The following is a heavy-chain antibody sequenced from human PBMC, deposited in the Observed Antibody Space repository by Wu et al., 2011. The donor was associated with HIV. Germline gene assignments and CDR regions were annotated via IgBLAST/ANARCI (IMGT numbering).Heavy chain of an antibody. CDR3: VREIFGSFDP. CDR2: VLPEDGET. D-gene: IGHD3-10*01. J-gene: IGHJ5*02. CDR1: DYSFSDYY. V-gene: IGHV1-69-2*01. Sequence: EVHLVQSGPEVKRPGTTLQISCKVSDYSFSDYYMHWIKEAPGGGLEWVGLVLPEDGETIYGDKFQGRVTIAADTSIDTAYMQFSSLRSEDTAVYYCVREIFGSFDPWGQGTQVTVSS.